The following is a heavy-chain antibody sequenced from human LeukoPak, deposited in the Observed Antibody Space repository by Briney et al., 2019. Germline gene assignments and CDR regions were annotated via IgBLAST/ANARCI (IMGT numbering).Heavy chain of an antibody. CDR2: IIPIFGPA. V-gene: IGHV1-69*13. CDR1: GGTFSSYA. CDR3: ARDGSLEGGTYHFDY. D-gene: IGHD1-26*01. J-gene: IGHJ4*02. Sequence: GASVKVSCKASGGTFSSYAITWVRQAPGQGLEWMGGIIPIFGPANYAQKFQGRVTITADESTSTAYMDLSSLRSEDTAVYYCARDGSLEGGTYHFDYWGQGTLVTVSS.